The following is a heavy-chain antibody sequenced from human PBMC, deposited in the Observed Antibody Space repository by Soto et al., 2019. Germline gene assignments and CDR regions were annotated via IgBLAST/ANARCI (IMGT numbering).Heavy chain of an antibody. CDR1: GFTFSSYS. Sequence: EVQLAESGGGLVQPGGSLRLSCAASGFTFSSYSMNWVRQAPGKGLEWVSYISSSSSTIYYADSVKGRFTISRDNAKNSLYLQMNSLRAEDTAVYYCARLSLPHERSAGELKDYYYYYYMDVWGKGTTVTVSS. J-gene: IGHJ6*03. V-gene: IGHV3-48*01. CDR2: ISSSSSTI. D-gene: IGHD1-26*01. CDR3: ARLSLPHERSAGELKDYYYYYYMDV.